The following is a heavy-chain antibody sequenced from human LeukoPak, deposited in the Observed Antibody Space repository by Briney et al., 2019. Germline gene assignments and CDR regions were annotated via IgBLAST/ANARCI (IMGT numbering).Heavy chain of an antibody. Sequence: GGSLRLSCAASGFTFSSYEMNWVRQAPGKGLEWVAVISYDGSNKYYADSVKGRFTISRDNSKNTLYLQMNSLRAEDTAVYYCARDDRSGYYDSSGLDYWGQGTLVTVSS. D-gene: IGHD3-22*01. CDR3: ARDDRSGYYDSSGLDY. V-gene: IGHV3-30*04. J-gene: IGHJ4*02. CDR1: GFTFSSYE. CDR2: ISYDGSNK.